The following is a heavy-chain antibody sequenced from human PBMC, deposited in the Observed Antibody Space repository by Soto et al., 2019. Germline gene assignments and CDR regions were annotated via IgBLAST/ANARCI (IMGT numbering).Heavy chain of an antibody. D-gene: IGHD3-16*01. CDR1: GFSFKDYY. J-gene: IGHJ5*02. Sequence: GGSLRLSCAASGFSFKDYYMTWMRQTPGKGLEWISTITSSGGTTYYAASVKGRVTISRDNANNSLYLQMSGLGAEDTAVYYCARDKYTNYVNYFGLWGQGTLVAVSS. CDR2: ITSSGGTT. CDR3: ARDKYTNYVNYFGL. V-gene: IGHV3-11*01.